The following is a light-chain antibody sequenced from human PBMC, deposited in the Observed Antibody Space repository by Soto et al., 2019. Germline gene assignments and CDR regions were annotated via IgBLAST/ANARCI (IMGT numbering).Light chain of an antibody. J-gene: IGKJ1*01. Sequence: DIQIPQSPSTLSGSVGSRVTITCRASQTISSWLAWYQQKPGKAPKLLIYKASTLKSGVPSRFSGSGSGTEFTLTISSLQPDDFATYYCQHYNSYSEAFGQGTKVDIK. CDR3: QHYNSYSEA. CDR2: KAS. V-gene: IGKV1-5*03. CDR1: QTISSW.